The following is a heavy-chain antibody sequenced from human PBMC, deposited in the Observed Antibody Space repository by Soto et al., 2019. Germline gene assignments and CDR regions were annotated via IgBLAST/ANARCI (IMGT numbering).Heavy chain of an antibody. Sequence: QVQLVQSGAEVKKPGASVKVSCKASGYTFTGYYMHWVRQAPGQGLEWMGWINPNSGGTNYAQKFQGRVTMTRDTSISKAYMEMSRLRSDETAVYYCARAQDIVVVPDANPTEVWGQGTTVTVSS. J-gene: IGHJ6*02. CDR3: ARAQDIVVVPDANPTEV. CDR1: GYTFTGYY. V-gene: IGHV1-2*02. CDR2: INPNSGGT. D-gene: IGHD2-2*01.